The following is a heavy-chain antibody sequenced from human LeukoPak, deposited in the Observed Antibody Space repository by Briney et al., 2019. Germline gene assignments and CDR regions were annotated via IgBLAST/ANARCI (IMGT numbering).Heavy chain of an antibody. CDR3: ARLRYCGGGSCYGMDV. J-gene: IGHJ6*02. Sequence: GESLKISCKGSGYSFIGYWIGWVRQMPGKGLEWMGIIYPGDSDTRYSPSFQGQVTISADKSISTAYLQWSSLKASDTAMYYCARLRYCGGGSCYGMDVWGQGTTVTVSS. V-gene: IGHV5-51*01. D-gene: IGHD2-15*01. CDR1: GYSFIGYW. CDR2: IYPGDSDT.